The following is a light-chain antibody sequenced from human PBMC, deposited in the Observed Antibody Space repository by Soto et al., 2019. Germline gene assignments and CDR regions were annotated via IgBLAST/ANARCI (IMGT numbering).Light chain of an antibody. Sequence: QSALTQPASVSGSPGQSITISCTGTNSDVGGYNFVSWYQQHPGKAPKLMVYEVRHRPSGVSNRFSGSKSGNTASLTISGLQAEDEADYYCSSYTTTSTVVFGGGTKVTVL. CDR3: SSYTTTSTVV. CDR1: NSDVGGYNF. J-gene: IGLJ2*01. V-gene: IGLV2-14*01. CDR2: EVR.